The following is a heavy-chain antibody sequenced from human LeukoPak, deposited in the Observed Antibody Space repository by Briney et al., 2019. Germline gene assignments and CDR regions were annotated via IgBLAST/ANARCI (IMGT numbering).Heavy chain of an antibody. D-gene: IGHD5-18*01. CDR3: ARKLDTAMVTDYYYYDMDV. V-gene: IGHV4-34*01. J-gene: IGHJ6*02. CDR2: INHSGST. Sequence: PSETLSLTCAVYGGSFSGYYWSWIRQPPGKGLEWIGEINHSGSTNYNPSLKSRVTISVDTSKNQFSLKLSSVTAADTAVYYCARKLDTAMVTDYYYYDMDVWGQGTTVTVSS. CDR1: GGSFSGYY.